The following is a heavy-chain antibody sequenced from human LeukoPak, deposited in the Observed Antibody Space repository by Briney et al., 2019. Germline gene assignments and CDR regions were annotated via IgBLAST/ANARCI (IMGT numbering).Heavy chain of an antibody. CDR2: TYYRSKWYN. D-gene: IGHD2-2*01. J-gene: IGHJ5*02. CDR1: GDSVSSNSAA. CDR3: ARGVSNTRGDWFDP. Sequence: SQTLSLTCAIYGDSVSSNSAAWNWIRQSPSRGLEWLGRTYYRSKWYNDYALSERSRITINPDTSKNQFSLQLRSVTPEDTAVYYCARGVSNTRGDWFDPWGQGTLVTVPS. V-gene: IGHV6-1*01.